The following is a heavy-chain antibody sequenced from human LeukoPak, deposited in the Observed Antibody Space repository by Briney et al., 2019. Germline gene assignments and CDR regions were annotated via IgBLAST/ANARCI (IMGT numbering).Heavy chain of an antibody. CDR1: GGSISSGGYS. CDR3: ARKSDWRYGMDV. Sequence: SETLSLTCAVSGGSISSGGYSWSWIRQPPGKGLEWIGYIYHSGSTYYNPSLKSRVTISVDRSKNQFSLKLSSVTAADTAVYYCARKSDWRYGMDVWGQGTTVTVSS. D-gene: IGHD3/OR15-3a*01. J-gene: IGHJ6*02. CDR2: IYHSGST. V-gene: IGHV4-30-2*01.